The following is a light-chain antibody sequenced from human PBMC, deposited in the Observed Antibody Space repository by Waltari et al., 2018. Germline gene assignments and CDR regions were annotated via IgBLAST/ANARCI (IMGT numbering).Light chain of an antibody. CDR1: QSLLHSNGYNY. Sequence: DIVMTQSPLSLPVTPGEPASIPCRSSQSLLHSNGYNYLDWYLQKPGQSPQLLIYLGSNRDSGVTDRFSGSGSGTDFTLKISRVEAADVGVYYCMQALQTPFTFGPGTKVDIK. V-gene: IGKV2-28*01. CDR2: LGS. CDR3: MQALQTPFT. J-gene: IGKJ3*01.